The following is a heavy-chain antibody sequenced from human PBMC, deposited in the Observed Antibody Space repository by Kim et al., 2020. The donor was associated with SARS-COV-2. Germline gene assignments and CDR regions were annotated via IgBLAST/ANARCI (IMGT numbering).Heavy chain of an antibody. V-gene: IGHV1-18*01. CDR2: ISAYNGNT. J-gene: IGHJ5*02. D-gene: IGHD6-13*01. CDR1: GYTFTSYG. Sequence: ASVKVSCKASGYTFTSYGISWVRQAPGQGLEWMGWISAYNGNTNYAQKLQGRVTMTTDTSTSTAYMELRSLRSDDTAVYYCARAIGQQLVRTVAFDPWGQGTLVTVSS. CDR3: ARAIGQQLVRTVAFDP.